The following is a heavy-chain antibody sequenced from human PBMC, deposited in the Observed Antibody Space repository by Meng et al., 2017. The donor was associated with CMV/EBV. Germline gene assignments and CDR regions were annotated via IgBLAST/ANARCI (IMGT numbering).Heavy chain of an antibody. Sequence: SGGTVSSYAISWVRQAPGQGLEWMGGIIPIFGTANYAQKFQGRVTITTDESTSTAYMELSSLRSEDTAVYYCARAGTIVGASAYFDYWGQGTLVTVSS. V-gene: IGHV1-69*05. J-gene: IGHJ4*02. CDR1: GGTVSSYA. CDR2: IIPIFGTA. D-gene: IGHD1-26*01. CDR3: ARAGTIVGASAYFDY.